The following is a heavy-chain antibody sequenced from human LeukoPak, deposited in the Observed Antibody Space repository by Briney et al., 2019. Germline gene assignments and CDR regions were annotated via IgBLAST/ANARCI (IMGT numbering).Heavy chain of an antibody. D-gene: IGHD3-16*01. CDR2: ISGGSVYI. CDR3: ARGGGDAEY. V-gene: IGHV3-21*01. Sequence: GGSLRLSCAVSGFTFSTYSMNWVRQAPGKGLEWVSSISGGSVYIHYADSVKGRFTISRDNAKNSVYLQMDSLTTEDTGVYFCARGGGDAEYWGQGTLVTVSS. CDR1: GFTFSTYS. J-gene: IGHJ4*02.